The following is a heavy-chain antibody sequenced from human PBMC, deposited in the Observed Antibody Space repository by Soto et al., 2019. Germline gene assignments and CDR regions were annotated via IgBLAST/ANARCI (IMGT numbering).Heavy chain of an antibody. J-gene: IGHJ5*02. CDR1: GGSISSYY. CDR3: ARAGISLPRGFWSGYYGGINWFDP. CDR2: IYTSGST. D-gene: IGHD3-3*01. V-gene: IGHV4-4*07. Sequence: PSETLSLTCTVSGGSISSYYWSWIRQPAGKGLEWIGRIYTSGSTNYNPSLKSRVTMSVDTSKNQFSLKLSSVTAADTAVYYCARAGISLPRGFWSGYYGGINWFDPWGQGTLVTVSS.